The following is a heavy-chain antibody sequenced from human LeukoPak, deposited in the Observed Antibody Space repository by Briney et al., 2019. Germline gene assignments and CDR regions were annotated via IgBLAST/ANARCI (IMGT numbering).Heavy chain of an antibody. J-gene: IGHJ4*02. V-gene: IGHV4-4*02. CDR2: VHLDGRT. CDR1: GGSVINTNW. D-gene: IGHD3-3*01. CDR3: AREGGFYRPLDY. Sequence: SGTLSLTCGVSGGSVINTNWWTWVRQPPRKGLEWIGEVHLDGRTNYNPSLESRLTMSVDVSENQVSLKLTSVTAADTAVYYCAREGGFYRPLDYSGQGTLATVSS.